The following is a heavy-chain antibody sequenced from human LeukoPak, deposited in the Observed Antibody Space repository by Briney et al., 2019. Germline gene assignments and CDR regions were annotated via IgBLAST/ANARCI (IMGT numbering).Heavy chain of an antibody. CDR3: ASATPDSSGQGYTDY. CDR2: IYPGDSDT. V-gene: IGHV5-51*01. J-gene: IGHJ4*02. Sequence: GESLKISCKGSGYSFTSYWIGWVRHMPGKGLEWMGIIYPGDSDTRYSPSFQGQVTISADKSISTAYLQWSSLKASDTAMYYCASATPDSSGQGYTDYWGQGTLVTVSS. D-gene: IGHD3-22*01. CDR1: GYSFTSYW.